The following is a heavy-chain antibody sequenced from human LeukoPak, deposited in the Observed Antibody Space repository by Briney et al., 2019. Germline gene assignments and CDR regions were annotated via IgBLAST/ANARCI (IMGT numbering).Heavy chain of an antibody. CDR3: ARDSGGAAAGLEYYFDY. CDR2: ISGSGGST. CDR1: GFTFSSYA. D-gene: IGHD6-13*01. J-gene: IGHJ4*02. V-gene: IGHV3-23*01. Sequence: GGSLRLSCAASGFTFSSYAMSWARQAPGKGLEWVSAISGSGGSTYYADSVKGRFTISRDNSKNTLYLQMNSLRAEDTAVYYCARDSGGAAAGLEYYFDYWGQGTLVTVSS.